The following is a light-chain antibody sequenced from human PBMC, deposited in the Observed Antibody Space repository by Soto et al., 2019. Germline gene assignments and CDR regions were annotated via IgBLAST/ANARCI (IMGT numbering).Light chain of an antibody. J-gene: IGKJ2*01. CDR2: WAS. CDR1: QSVLFSSDNKNY. CDR3: QQYYSSPYT. V-gene: IGKV4-1*01. Sequence: DIVMTQSPDSLAVSLGERATINCKSSQSVLFSSDNKNYLAWYQQKPGQPPKLLIYWASTRESGVPDRFSGSGSGTDFALNISGLQAEDVAVYYCQQYYSSPYTFGQGIKLEIK.